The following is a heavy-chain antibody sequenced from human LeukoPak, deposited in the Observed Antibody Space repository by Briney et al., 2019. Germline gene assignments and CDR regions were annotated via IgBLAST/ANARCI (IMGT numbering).Heavy chain of an antibody. J-gene: IGHJ2*01. CDR2: INSNSGGT. D-gene: IGHD3-22*01. CDR3: ARGGVTMIRDL. CDR1: GDTFTGYY. V-gene: IGHV1-2*02. Sequence: AASVKVSCKASGDTFTGYYMHWVRQAPGQGLEWMGWINSNSGGTNYAQKFQGRVTMNRDTSISTAYMELSRLKSADTAVYYCARGGVTMIRDLWGRGTLVTVSS.